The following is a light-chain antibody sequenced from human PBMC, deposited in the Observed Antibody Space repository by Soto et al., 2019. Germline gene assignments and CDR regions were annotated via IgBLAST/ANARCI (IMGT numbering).Light chain of an antibody. CDR2: DAS. CDR1: HDIKKY. V-gene: IGKV1-33*01. Sequence: DIQMTQSPSSLSASVGDRVTITCQASHDIKKYLNWYQEKPGKAPKLLIYDASNLQTGVPSRFSVSGSGTHFTFTISSQQPEDIATYYCQRYDSLPPTFGQGTRLDIK. CDR3: QRYDSLPPT. J-gene: IGKJ5*01.